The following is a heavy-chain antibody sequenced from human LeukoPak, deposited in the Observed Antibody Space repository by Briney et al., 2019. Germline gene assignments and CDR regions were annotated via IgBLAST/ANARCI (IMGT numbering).Heavy chain of an antibody. CDR2: ISGSGGST. J-gene: IGHJ6*02. CDR3: AKGADIVATILEFYYSGMDV. Sequence: PGGSLRLSCAASGFTFDDYAMSWVRQAPGKGLEWVSAISGSGGSTYYSYSVKGLFTTSRDNSKNTLYLQMNSLRAEDTAVYYCAKGADIVATILEFYYSGMDVWGQGTTVTVSS. D-gene: IGHD5-12*01. V-gene: IGHV3-23*01. CDR1: GFTFDDYA.